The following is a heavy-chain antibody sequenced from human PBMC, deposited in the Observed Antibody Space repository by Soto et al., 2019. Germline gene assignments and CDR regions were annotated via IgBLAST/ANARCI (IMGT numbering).Heavy chain of an antibody. CDR1: GFTFSSYA. V-gene: IGHV3-30-3*01. D-gene: IGHD6-19*01. Sequence: ESGGGVVQPGRSLRLSCAASGFTFSSYAMHWVRQAPGKGLEWVAVISYDGSNKYYADSVKGRFTISRDISKNTLYLQMNSLSAVDTSVYYCASGGDGSGLGYFDYWGQGTLVTVSS. J-gene: IGHJ4*02. CDR2: ISYDGSNK. CDR3: ASGGDGSGLGYFDY.